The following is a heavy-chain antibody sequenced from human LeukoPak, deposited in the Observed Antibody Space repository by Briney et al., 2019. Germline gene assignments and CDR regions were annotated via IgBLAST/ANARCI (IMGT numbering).Heavy chain of an antibody. Sequence: ASVKVSCKASGYTFTSYYMHWVRQAPGQGLEWMGWISAYNGNTNYAQKLQGRVTMTTDTSTSTAYMELRSLRSDDTAVYYCARDQSRYSSSWFPYYYYGMDVWGQGTTVTVSS. CDR1: GYTFTSYY. D-gene: IGHD6-13*01. J-gene: IGHJ6*02. CDR3: ARDQSRYSSSWFPYYYYGMDV. CDR2: ISAYNGNT. V-gene: IGHV1-18*04.